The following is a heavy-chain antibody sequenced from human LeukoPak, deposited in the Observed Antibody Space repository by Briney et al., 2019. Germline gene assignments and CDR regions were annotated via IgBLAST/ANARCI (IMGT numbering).Heavy chain of an antibody. V-gene: IGHV3-13*01. Sequence: QAGGSLRLSCAASGFTFSSYDMHWVRQATGKGLEWVSAIGTAGDTYYPGSVKGRFTISRENAKNSLYLQMNSLRAEDTAIYYCTRVGYIDEGIDYWGQGTLVTVSS. J-gene: IGHJ4*02. CDR3: TRVGYIDEGIDY. CDR2: IGTAGDT. D-gene: IGHD5-24*01. CDR1: GFTFSSYD.